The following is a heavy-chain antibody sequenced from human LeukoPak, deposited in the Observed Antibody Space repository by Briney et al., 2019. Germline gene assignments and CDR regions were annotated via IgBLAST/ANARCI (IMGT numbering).Heavy chain of an antibody. CDR2: IYYSGST. CDR3: ASVSSGFWSGYPAD. Sequence: SETLSLTCTVSGGSISSYYWSWIRQPPGKGLEWIGYIYYSGSTNYNPSLKSRVTISVDTSKNQFSLKLSSVTAADTAVYYCASVSSGFWSGYPADWGQGTLVTVSS. V-gene: IGHV4-59*08. CDR1: GGSISSYY. J-gene: IGHJ4*02. D-gene: IGHD3-3*01.